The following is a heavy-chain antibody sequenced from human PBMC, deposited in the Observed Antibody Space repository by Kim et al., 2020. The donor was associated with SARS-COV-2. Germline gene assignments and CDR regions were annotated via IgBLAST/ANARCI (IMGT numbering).Heavy chain of an antibody. CDR3: AREAFCGGDCYTDI. D-gene: IGHD2-21*01. V-gene: IGHV3-53*01. J-gene: IGHJ3*02. CDR1: GFSVSNNY. Sequence: GGSLRLSCAASGFSVSNNYMSWVRQAPGKGLEWVSILYSSGKTYYADSVKGRFAISRDNSDNMVFLQMNSLRDEDTAVYYCAREAFCGGDCYTDIWGQGT. CDR2: LYSSGKT.